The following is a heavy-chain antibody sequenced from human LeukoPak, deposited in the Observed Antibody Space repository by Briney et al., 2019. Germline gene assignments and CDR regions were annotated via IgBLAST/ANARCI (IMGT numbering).Heavy chain of an antibody. CDR2: INQDGSEE. Sequence: GGSLRLSCAASGFTFRTYWMSWIRQAPGKEPEWVADINQDGSEEYYLQSVRGRFTVSRDNAQNAVFLQMTNLRAEDTAVYYCVTRGYFDYWGQGTLVTVSS. CDR3: VTRGYFDY. V-gene: IGHV3-7*01. J-gene: IGHJ4*02. CDR1: GFTFRTYW.